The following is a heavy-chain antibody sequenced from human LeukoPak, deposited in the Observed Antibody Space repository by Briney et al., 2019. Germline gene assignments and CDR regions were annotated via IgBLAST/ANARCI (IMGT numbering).Heavy chain of an antibody. V-gene: IGHV4-59*01. CDR3: ARAQILPSYIDY. D-gene: IGHD2-15*01. J-gene: IGHJ4*02. CDR2: IYYSGST. CDR1: GGSISSYY. Sequence: PSETLSLTCTVSGGSISSYYWSWIRQPPGKGLEWIGYIYYSGSTNYNPSLTSRVTISVDTSKNQFSLKLSSVTAADTAVYYCARAQILPSYIDYWGQGTLVTVSS.